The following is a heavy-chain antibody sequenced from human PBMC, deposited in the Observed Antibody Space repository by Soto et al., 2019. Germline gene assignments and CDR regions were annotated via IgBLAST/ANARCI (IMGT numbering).Heavy chain of an antibody. Sequence: GGSLRLSCASSVCTFSSYALSWVRHSPGRWLEWVSAISGNGGSTYYADSVKGRFTISRDNSKNTLYLQMNSLRAEDTATYYCATTTGLEVTGPEYWGQGTLVSVSS. CDR1: VCTFSSYA. J-gene: IGHJ4*02. CDR3: ATTTGLEVTGPEY. CDR2: ISGNGGST. V-gene: IGHV3-23*01. D-gene: IGHD2-21*02.